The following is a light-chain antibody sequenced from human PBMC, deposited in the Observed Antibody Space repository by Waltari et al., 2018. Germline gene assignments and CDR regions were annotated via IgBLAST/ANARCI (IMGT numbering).Light chain of an antibody. CDR3: MQTVQLPRT. CDR2: EVF. J-gene: IGKJ2*02. CDR1: QSRLNSDGTTS. Sequence: DIVMTQTPISLSVTPGQPASFSCKSNQSRLNSDGTTSLYWYLQKPGQPPQLLIYEVFNRFSGVPYKFSGSGSGTDFTLKISRVEAEDVGVYFCMQTVQLPRTFGQGTKLEIK. V-gene: IGKV2D-29*01.